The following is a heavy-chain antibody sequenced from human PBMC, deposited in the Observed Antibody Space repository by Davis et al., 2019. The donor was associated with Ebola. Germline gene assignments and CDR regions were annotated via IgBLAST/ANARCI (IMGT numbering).Heavy chain of an antibody. CDR3: ARDGPDSSGYQPVLLDV. V-gene: IGHV4-31*03. CDR1: GGSISSGGYY. CDR2: IYYSGST. D-gene: IGHD3-22*01. Sequence: SETLSLTCTVSGGSISSGGYYWSWIRQHPGKGLEWIGYIYYSGSTYYNPSLKSRVTISVDTSKNQFSLKLSSVTAADTAVYYCARDGPDSSGYQPVLLDVWGKGTTVTVSS. J-gene: IGHJ6*04.